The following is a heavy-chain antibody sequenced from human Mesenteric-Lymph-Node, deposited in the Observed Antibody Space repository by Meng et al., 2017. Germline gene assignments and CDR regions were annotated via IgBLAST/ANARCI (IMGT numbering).Heavy chain of an antibody. CDR2: IDDSGST. CDR1: GVSISSNIR. J-gene: IGHJ4*02. CDR3: ARNYYFDY. Sequence: QVQLQESGPGLVKPSGTLSLTCGVAGVSISSNIRWTWVRQPPGKGLEWIGDIDDSGSTNYNPSLNSRISISLDKSKNHFSLKLSSVTAADTAVYYCARNYYFDYWGQGTLVTVSS. V-gene: IGHV4-4*02.